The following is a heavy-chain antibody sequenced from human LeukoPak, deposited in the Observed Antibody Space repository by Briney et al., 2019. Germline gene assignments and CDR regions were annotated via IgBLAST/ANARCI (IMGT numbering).Heavy chain of an antibody. Sequence: PSETLSLTCTVSGGSISNYYWSWIRQPPGRGLEWIAYIYSSGSINYNPSLKSRVTISIDTSKNQFSVKLSSVTAADTAVYYCARGTPVNVADAFDIWGQGTMVTVSS. CDR3: ARGTPVNVADAFDI. J-gene: IGHJ3*02. V-gene: IGHV4-59*12. CDR1: GGSISNYY. CDR2: IYSSGSI. D-gene: IGHD3-16*02.